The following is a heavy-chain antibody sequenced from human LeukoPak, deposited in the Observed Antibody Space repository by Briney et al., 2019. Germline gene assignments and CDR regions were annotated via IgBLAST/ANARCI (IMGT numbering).Heavy chain of an antibody. CDR2: INHSGST. J-gene: IGHJ4*02. Sequence: SETLSLTCAVYGGSFSGYYWSWIRQPPGKGLEWIGEINHSGSTNYNPSLKSRVTISVDTSKNQFSLKLSSVTAADTAVYYCARDKKYYYGSGSYSDYWSQGTLVTVSS. D-gene: IGHD3-10*01. CDR3: ARDKKYYYGSGSYSDY. V-gene: IGHV4-34*01. CDR1: GGSFSGYY.